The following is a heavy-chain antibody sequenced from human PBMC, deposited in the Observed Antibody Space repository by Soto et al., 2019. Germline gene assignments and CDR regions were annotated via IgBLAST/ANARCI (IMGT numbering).Heavy chain of an antibody. J-gene: IGHJ1*01. D-gene: IGHD2-15*01. V-gene: IGHV1-46*01. Sequence: QVQLVQSGAEVKKPGASVKVSCKASGYTFTSYYMHWVRQAPGQGLECMGIINPSGGSTSYAQKFQGRVTMNRDTSTSTVYMELSSLRSEDTAVYYCARSAVVVVDANAEYFQHWGQGTLVTVSS. CDR3: ARSAVVVVDANAEYFQH. CDR2: INPSGGST. CDR1: GYTFTSYY.